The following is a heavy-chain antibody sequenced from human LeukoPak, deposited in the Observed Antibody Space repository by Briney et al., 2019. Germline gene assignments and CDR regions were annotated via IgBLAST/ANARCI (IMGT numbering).Heavy chain of an antibody. V-gene: IGHV1-2*02. CDR1: GYTFTGYY. CDR3: ARSPPHMLENWFDP. D-gene: IGHD2-8*01. CDR2: INPNSGGT. J-gene: IGHJ5*02. Sequence: ASVKVSCKASGYTFTGYYMHWVRQAPGQGLEWMGWINPNSGGTNYAQKFQGRVTMTRDTSISTAYMELSRLRSDDTAVYYCARSPPHMLENWFDPWGQGTLVTVSS.